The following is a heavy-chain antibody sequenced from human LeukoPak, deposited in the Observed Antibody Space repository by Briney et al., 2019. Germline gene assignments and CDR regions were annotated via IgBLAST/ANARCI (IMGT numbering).Heavy chain of an antibody. Sequence: SETLSLTCTVSGGSISSSSYYWGWIRQPPGKGLEWLGSIYYSGSTYYNPSLKSRVTISVDTSKNQFSLKLSSVTAADTAVYYCARRRGATVDYWGQGTLVTVSS. CDR1: GGSISSSSYY. V-gene: IGHV4-39*01. J-gene: IGHJ4*02. CDR3: ARRRGATVDY. D-gene: IGHD1-26*01. CDR2: IYYSGST.